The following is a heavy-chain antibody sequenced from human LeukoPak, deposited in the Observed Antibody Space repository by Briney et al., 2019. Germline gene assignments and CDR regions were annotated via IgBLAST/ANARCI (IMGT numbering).Heavy chain of an antibody. D-gene: IGHD6-13*01. V-gene: IGHV3-9*01. J-gene: IGHJ4*02. Sequence: HPGRSLRLSCAASGFTFDGYTMIWVRQTPGKGLEWVSGISWRSGIIGYADSVKGRFTISRDNAKNSLYLQMNSLRAEDTALYHCVRGGSSTFYGGAYFGQGTLVTVSS. CDR3: VRGGSSTFYGGAY. CDR2: ISWRSGII. CDR1: GFTFDGYT.